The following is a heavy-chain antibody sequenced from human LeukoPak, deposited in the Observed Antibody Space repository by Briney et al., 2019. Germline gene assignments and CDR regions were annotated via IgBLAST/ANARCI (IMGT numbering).Heavy chain of an antibody. D-gene: IGHD3-16*01. Sequence: GGSLRLSCAASGFTFSSYAMSWVRQAPGKGLEWVSSIYSDSSLMFYAESVKGRFTISRDNARNSLYLQMNSLRAEDTAVYYCIRDLFDDYSLDYWGQGALVTVSS. CDR3: IRDLFDDYSLDY. CDR1: GFTFSSYA. J-gene: IGHJ4*02. CDR2: IYSDSSLM. V-gene: IGHV3-21*04.